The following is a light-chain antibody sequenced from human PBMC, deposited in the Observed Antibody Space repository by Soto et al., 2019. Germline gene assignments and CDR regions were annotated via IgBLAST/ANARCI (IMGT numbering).Light chain of an antibody. V-gene: IGKV1-9*01. CDR1: QDISSY. J-gene: IGKJ4*01. Sequence: IQLTQSPSVLSASVGDRVTITCRASQDISSYLAWYQQKPGKAPNLLIYSASTLQSGVPSRFSGSGSGTEFTLTISSLQSEDFATYYCQQYESLVHFGGGTKVEIK. CDR3: QQYESLVH. CDR2: SAS.